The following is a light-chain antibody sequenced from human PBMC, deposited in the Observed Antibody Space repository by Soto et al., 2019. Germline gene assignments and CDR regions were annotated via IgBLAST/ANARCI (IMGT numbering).Light chain of an antibody. Sequence: QSVLTQPRSVSGSPGQSVTISCTGARSDVGGYRFVSWYQQHPDKAPKLMIYDVDKRPSGVPDRFSGSKSGNTASLTISGLQAEYEAGYFSCSAAGGFTWVFGGGTK. CDR2: DVD. V-gene: IGLV2-11*01. J-gene: IGLJ3*02. CDR3: CSAAGGFTWV. CDR1: RSDVGGYRF.